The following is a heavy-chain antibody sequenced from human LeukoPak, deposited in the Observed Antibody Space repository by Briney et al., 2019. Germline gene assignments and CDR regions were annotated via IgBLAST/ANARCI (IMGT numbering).Heavy chain of an antibody. CDR2: ISAYNGNT. J-gene: IGHJ5*02. CDR3: ARDSSYLTTSRLFDP. Sequence: GASVKLSRNASGYTFTSYGIGWVRQAPGHWLEWMGWISAYNGNTNYAQKLQGRVTMTTDTSTSTAYMELRSLRSDDTAVYYCARDSSYLTTSRLFDPCGQGTLVTVSS. D-gene: IGHD1-1*01. V-gene: IGHV1-18*01. CDR1: GYTFTSYG.